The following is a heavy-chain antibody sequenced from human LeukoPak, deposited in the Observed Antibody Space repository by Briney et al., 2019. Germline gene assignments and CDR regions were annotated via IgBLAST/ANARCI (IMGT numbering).Heavy chain of an antibody. J-gene: IGHJ4*02. CDR2: INPSGGGT. V-gene: IGHV1-46*01. CDR1: GYTFTSYY. D-gene: IGHD1-26*01. CDR3: ARGGSGRWGYYFDY. Sequence: GASVSVSCKASGYTFTSYYIHWVRQAPGQGVERMGIINPSGGGTNYAQKFQGRVTMTRDTSTSTVYMELSSLRSEDTAVYYCARGGSGRWGYYFDYWGQGTLVTVSS.